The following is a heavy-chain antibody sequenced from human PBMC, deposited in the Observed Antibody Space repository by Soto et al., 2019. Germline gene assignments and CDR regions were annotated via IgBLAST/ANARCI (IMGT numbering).Heavy chain of an antibody. CDR3: ARGVRGHYGFDV. D-gene: IGHD3-10*01. J-gene: IGHJ3*01. V-gene: IGHV3-74*01. CDR1: GFTFSDYW. CDR2: LKFDGSSA. Sequence: EVQLVESGGGLVQHGESLRLSCAASGFTFSDYWIHWVRQAPGKGLVWVSRLKFDGSSANYEDSVKGRLTISRDNAKDTVNLQMNSIGAEDTAVYYCARGVRGHYGFDVWGQGTMVTVSS.